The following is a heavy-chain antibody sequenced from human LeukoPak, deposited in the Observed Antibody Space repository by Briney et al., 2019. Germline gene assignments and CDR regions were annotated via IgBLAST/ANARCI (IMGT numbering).Heavy chain of an antibody. V-gene: IGHV1-8*01. CDR3: VRWADTPFDY. CDR2: MKPNNGKT. Sequence: GASVKVSCKASGYSFTSHDINWVRQANGQGLEWMGWMKPNNGKTGYAQKFQGRVTMTSDTSISTAYMELSRLKSEDTAVYYCVRWADTPFDYWGQGTLVTVSS. D-gene: IGHD5-18*01. CDR1: GYSFTSHD. J-gene: IGHJ4*02.